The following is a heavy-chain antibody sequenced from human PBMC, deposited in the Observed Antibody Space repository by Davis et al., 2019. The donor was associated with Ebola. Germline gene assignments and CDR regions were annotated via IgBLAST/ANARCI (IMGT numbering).Heavy chain of an antibody. V-gene: IGHV3-23*01. CDR1: AITFSSYA. D-gene: IGHD5-18*01. CDR3: AKDMAYSPTHSFDY. CDR2: ISGSGGNT. J-gene: IGHJ4*02. Sequence: PGGSLRLSCADSAITFSSYAMTWVRQAPGKGLEWVSAISGSGGNTYYADSVKGRFTISRDNAKNSLYLQMNSLRAEDTALYYCAKDMAYSPTHSFDYWGQGTLVTVSS.